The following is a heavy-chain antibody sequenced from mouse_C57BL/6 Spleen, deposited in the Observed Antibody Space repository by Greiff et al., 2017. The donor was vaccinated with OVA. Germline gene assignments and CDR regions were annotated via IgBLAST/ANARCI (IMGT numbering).Heavy chain of an antibody. J-gene: IGHJ2*01. Sequence: EVMLVESEGGLVQPGSSMKLSCTASGFTFSDYYMAWVRQVPEKGLEWVANINYDGSSTYYLDSLKSRFIISRDNAKNILYLQMSSLKSEDTATYDCARVTTVVYFDYWGQGTTLTVSS. CDR1: GFTFSDYY. CDR2: INYDGSST. CDR3: ARVTTVVYFDY. D-gene: IGHD1-1*01. V-gene: IGHV5-16*01.